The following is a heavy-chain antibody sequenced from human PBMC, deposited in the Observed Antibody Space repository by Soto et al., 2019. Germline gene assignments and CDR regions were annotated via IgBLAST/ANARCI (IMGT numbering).Heavy chain of an antibody. CDR3: VSDRGYGHAAVPYS. J-gene: IGHJ4*02. CDR1: GFAFSSYG. D-gene: IGHD5-18*01. CDR2: ISYDGSLQ. V-gene: IGHV3-30*03. Sequence: QAQLVESGGGVVQPGRSLRLSCAASGFAFSSYGMHWVRQAPGTGLAWVAVISYDGSLQHYPDSVKGRFTISRDNSKNMVLLQISSLRAEDTAVYYCVSDRGYGHAAVPYSWGQGTLVSVSS.